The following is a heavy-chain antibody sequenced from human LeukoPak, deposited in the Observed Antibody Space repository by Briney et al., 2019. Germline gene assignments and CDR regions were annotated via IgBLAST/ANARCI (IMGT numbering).Heavy chain of an antibody. CDR1: GGSISSYY. CDR2: IYTSGST. CDR3: ARDLGNGEYSSSWYWDY. D-gene: IGHD6-13*01. J-gene: IGHJ4*02. Sequence: PSETLSLTCTVSGGSISSYYWSWLRQPAGKGLEWIGRIYTSGSTNYNPSLKSRVTMSVDTSKNQFSLKLSSVTAADTAVYYCARDLGNGEYSSSWYWDYWGQGTLVTVSS. V-gene: IGHV4-4*07.